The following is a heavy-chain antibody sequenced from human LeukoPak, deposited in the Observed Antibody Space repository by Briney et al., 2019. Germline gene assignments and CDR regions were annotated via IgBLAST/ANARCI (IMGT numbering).Heavy chain of an antibody. D-gene: IGHD4-11*01. CDR1: GGSISSGGYY. CDR2: INHSGST. Sequence: SETLSLTCTVSGGSISSGGYYWSWIRQPPGKGLEWIGEINHSGSTNYNPSLKSRVTISVDTSKNQFSLKLSSVTAADTAVYYCARGRARTTVTTGYYYYGMDVWGQGTTVTVSS. J-gene: IGHJ6*02. V-gene: IGHV4-39*07. CDR3: ARGRARTTVTTGYYYYGMDV.